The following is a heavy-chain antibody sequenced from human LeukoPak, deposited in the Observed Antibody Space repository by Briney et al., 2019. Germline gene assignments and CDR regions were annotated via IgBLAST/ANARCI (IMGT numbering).Heavy chain of an antibody. CDR3: ARASGWFDP. CDR2: ISYSGSS. Sequence: SETLSLTCTVSGGSVTSHYWSWIRQPPGKGLEWIGYISYSGSSSYNPSLKSRVTISVDTSKNQFSLKLSSVTAADTAVYYCARASGWFDPWGQGTLVTVSS. J-gene: IGHJ5*02. V-gene: IGHV4-59*02. CDR1: GGSVTSHY.